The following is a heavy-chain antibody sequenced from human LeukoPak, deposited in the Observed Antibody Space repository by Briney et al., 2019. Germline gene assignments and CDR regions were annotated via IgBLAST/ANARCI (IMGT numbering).Heavy chain of an antibody. V-gene: IGHV4-59*01. CDR2: IYYSGST. CDR1: GGPFSSYY. J-gene: IGHJ4*02. D-gene: IGHD1-20*01. CDR3: ARLYRKTYKWNDQPDY. Sequence: SETLSLTCTVSGGPFSSYYWSWIRQPPGKGLEWIGYIYYSGSTNYNPSLKSRVSMSVDTSKNQFSLKLSSVTAADTAVYYCARLYRKTYKWNDQPDYWGQGTLVTVSS.